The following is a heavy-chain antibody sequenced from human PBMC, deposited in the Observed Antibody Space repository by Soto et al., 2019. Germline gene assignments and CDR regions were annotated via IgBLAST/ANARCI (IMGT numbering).Heavy chain of an antibody. J-gene: IGHJ4*02. D-gene: IGHD2-15*01. CDR2: ISSSSSYI. V-gene: IGHV3-21*01. CDR1: GFTFSSYS. CDR3: ARGLVVAATTPFSFDY. Sequence: GGSLRLSCAASGFTFSSYSMNWVRQAPGKGLEWVSSISSSSSYIYYADSVKGRFTISRDNAKNSLYLQMNSLRAEDTAVYYCARGLVVAATTPFSFDYWGQGTLVTVSS.